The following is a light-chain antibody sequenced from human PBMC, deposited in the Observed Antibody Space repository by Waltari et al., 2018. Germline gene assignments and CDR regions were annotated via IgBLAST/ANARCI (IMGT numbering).Light chain of an antibody. CDR2: YDS. CDR1: NIESKS. Sequence: SYVLTQPPSVSLAPGKTASITCGGNNIESKSVHWYQQKPGQAPILVISYDSDRPSGIPERFSASNSGNTATLTSSRVEAGDEADYYCQVWDANTDPGVFGTGTEVTVL. J-gene: IGLJ1*01. V-gene: IGLV3-21*04. CDR3: QVWDANTDPGV.